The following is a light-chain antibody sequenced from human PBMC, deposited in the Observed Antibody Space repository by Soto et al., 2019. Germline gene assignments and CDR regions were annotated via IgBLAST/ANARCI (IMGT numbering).Light chain of an antibody. CDR3: QSYDSGLSGV. V-gene: IGLV1-40*01. CDR2: GNS. CDR1: SSNIGAGYD. J-gene: IGLJ2*01. Sequence: QYVLTQPPSVSGAPGQRVTISCTGSSSNIGAGYDVHWYQQLPGTAPKLLIYGNSNRPSGVPDRFSGAKSGTSASLAITGLQAEDEADYYCQSYDSGLSGVFGGGTKLTVL.